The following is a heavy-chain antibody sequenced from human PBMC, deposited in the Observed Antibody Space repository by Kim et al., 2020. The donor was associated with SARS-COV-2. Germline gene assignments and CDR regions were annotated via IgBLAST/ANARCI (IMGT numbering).Heavy chain of an antibody. CDR1: GGSISSYY. CDR3: ARHSNRGDFWSGYYIPAVYYGMDV. D-gene: IGHD3-3*01. J-gene: IGHJ6*02. V-gene: IGHV4-59*08. Sequence: SETLSLTCTVSGGSISSYYWSWIRQPPGKGLEWIGYIYYSGSTNYNPSLKSRVTISVDTSKNQFSLKLSSVTAADTAVYYCARHSNRGDFWSGYYIPAVYYGMDVWGQGTTVTVSS. CDR2: IYYSGST.